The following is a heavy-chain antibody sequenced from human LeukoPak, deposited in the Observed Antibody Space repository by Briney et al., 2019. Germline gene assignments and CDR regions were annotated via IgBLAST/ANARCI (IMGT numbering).Heavy chain of an antibody. CDR1: GGSISSYY. D-gene: IGHD3-10*01. CDR2: IYTSGST. V-gene: IGHV4-4*07. J-gene: IGHJ4*02. CDR3: ARGPRITMVRGVILFDY. Sequence: SETLSLTCTVSGGSISSYYWSWIRQPAGKGLEWIGRIYTSGSTNYNPSLKSRVTMSVDTSKNQFSLKLSSVTAADTAVYYCARGPRITMVRGVILFDYWGQGTLVTVSS.